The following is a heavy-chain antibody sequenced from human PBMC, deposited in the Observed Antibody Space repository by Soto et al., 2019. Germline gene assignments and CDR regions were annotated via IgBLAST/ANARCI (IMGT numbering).Heavy chain of an antibody. CDR1: GWASANFA. V-gene: IGHV1-3*01. D-gene: IGHD3-9*01. J-gene: IGHJ4*02. Sequence: ASGWASANFAVDGVRQAPGQRLEWMGWINAGNGNTKYSQKFQGRVTITRDTSASTAYMELSSLRSEDTAVYYCARVTGYYAPDYWGQGTLVTVSS. CDR3: ARVTGYYAPDY. CDR2: INAGNGNT.